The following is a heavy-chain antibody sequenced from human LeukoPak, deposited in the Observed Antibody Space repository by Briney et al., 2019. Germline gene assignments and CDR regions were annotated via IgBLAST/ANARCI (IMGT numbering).Heavy chain of an antibody. CDR1: GYTFTGYY. CDR2: INPNSGGT. Sequence: GASVKVSCKASGYTFTGYYMHWVRQAPGQGLEWMGWINPNSGGTNYAQKFQGRVTMTRDTSISTAYMELSRLRSDDTAVYYCARVRLVPAAIGPLFPYGMDVWGQGTTVTVSS. CDR3: ARVRLVPAAIGPLFPYGMDV. J-gene: IGHJ6*02. V-gene: IGHV1-2*02. D-gene: IGHD2-2*01.